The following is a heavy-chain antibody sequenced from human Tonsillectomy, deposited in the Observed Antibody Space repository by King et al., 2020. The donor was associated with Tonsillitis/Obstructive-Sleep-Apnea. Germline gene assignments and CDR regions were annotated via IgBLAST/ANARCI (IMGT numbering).Heavy chain of an antibody. J-gene: IGHJ4*02. D-gene: IGHD3-3*01. V-gene: IGHV3-33*01. CDR3: ARADYDFWSGYEPYYFDY. CDR2: IWYDGSNK. Sequence: VQLVESGGGVVQPGRSLRLSCAASGFTFSSYGMHWVRQAPGKGLEWVAVIWYDGSNKYYADSVKGRFTISRDNSKNTLYLQMNSLRAEDTAGYYCARADYDFWSGYEPYYFDYWGQGTLVTVSS. CDR1: GFTFSSYG.